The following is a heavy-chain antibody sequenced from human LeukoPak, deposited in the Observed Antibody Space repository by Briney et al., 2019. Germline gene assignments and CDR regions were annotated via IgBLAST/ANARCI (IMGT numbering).Heavy chain of an antibody. CDR3: ARYYGDSPFDY. CDR1: GFTFSSYW. V-gene: IGHV3-7*01. D-gene: IGHD4-17*01. J-gene: IGHJ4*02. CDR2: IKQDGSEK. Sequence: GALRLSCAASGFTFSSYWMSWVRQAPGKGLEWVANIKQDGSEKYYVDSVKGRFTISRDNAKNSLYLQMNSLRAEDTAVYYCARYYGDSPFDYWGQGTLVTVSS.